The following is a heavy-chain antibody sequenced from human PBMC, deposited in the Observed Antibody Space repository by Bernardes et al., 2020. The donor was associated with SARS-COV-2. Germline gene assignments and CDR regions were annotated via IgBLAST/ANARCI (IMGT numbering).Heavy chain of an antibody. CDR2: IRYDGSEK. CDR3: ATGNEWEFPYFDY. D-gene: IGHD1-26*01. J-gene: IGHJ4*02. CDR1: GLTFSGYA. V-gene: IGHV3-30-3*01. Sequence: GGSLRLSCAASGLTFSGYAMDWVRQAPGKGLEWVAAIRYDGSEKYYADSVKGRFSISRDNSNNMLYLQMNSLRTEDTAVYYCATGNEWEFPYFDYWGQGTLVTVSS.